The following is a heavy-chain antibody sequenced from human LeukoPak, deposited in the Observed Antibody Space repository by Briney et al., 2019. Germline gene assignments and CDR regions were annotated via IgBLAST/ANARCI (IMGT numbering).Heavy chain of an antibody. Sequence: ASVKVSCKASGYTFTGYYMHWVRQAPRQGLEWMGWINPNSGGTNYAQKFQGRVTMTRDTSISTAYMELSRLRSDDTAVYYCARDGEYSNYGGDYWGQGTLVTVSS. D-gene: IGHD4-11*01. V-gene: IGHV1-2*02. CDR1: GYTFTGYY. CDR2: INPNSGGT. J-gene: IGHJ4*02. CDR3: ARDGEYSNYGGDY.